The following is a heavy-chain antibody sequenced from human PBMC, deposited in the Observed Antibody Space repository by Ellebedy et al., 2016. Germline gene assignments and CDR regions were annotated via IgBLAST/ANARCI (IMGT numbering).Heavy chain of an antibody. CDR3: ARGVLNYFDY. V-gene: IGHV3-30-3*01. J-gene: IGHJ4*02. CDR2: ISYDGSDK. Sequence: GGSLRLSCAASGFTFNKYAMHWVRQAPGKGLEWVAFISYDGSDKYYADSVKGRFTISRDNSKNTLYLQMHSLRDEDAAVYYCARGVLNYFDYWGQGTLVTVSS. CDR1: GFTFNKYA. D-gene: IGHD3-10*01.